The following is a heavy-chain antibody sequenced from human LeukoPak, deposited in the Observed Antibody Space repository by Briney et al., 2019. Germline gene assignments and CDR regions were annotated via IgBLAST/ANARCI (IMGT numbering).Heavy chain of an antibody. J-gene: IGHJ5*02. D-gene: IGHD3-10*01. CDR3: AGDRGRGSNWFDP. CDR2: INPNSGGT. CDR1: GYIFTYYD. Sequence: ASVKVSCKASGYIFTYYDMHWVRQAPGQGLGWMGGINPNSGGTNYAQKFQGRVTMTRDTSINTAYMELSRLRSDDTVVYYCAGDRGRGSNWFDPWGQGTLVTVSS. V-gene: IGHV1-2*05.